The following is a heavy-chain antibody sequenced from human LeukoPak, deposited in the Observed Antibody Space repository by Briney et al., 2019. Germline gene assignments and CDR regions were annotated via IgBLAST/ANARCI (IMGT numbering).Heavy chain of an antibody. Sequence: GGSLRLSCAASGFTFSSNYMSWVRQAPGKGLEWVSVAYSGGITYYLDSVKGRFTISRDNSKNTLYLQMNSLRAEDTAVYYCAREVAVAGMFDYWGQGTLVTVSS. CDR3: AREVAVAGMFDY. V-gene: IGHV3-53*01. D-gene: IGHD6-19*01. CDR2: AYSGGIT. CDR1: GFTFSSNY. J-gene: IGHJ4*02.